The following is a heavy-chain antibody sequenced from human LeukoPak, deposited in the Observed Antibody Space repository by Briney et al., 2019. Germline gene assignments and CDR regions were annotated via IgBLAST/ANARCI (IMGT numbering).Heavy chain of an antibody. V-gene: IGHV5-51*01. Sequence: GESLKISCKGSGYSFTSCWIVWVRQMPGKGLEWMGIIYPGDSDTRYSPSFQGQVTISVDKSISTAYLQWSSLKASDTAMYYCARHPGGYSSLVTMTFDPWGQGTLVTVSS. CDR1: GYSFTSCW. J-gene: IGHJ5*02. CDR2: IYPGDSDT. D-gene: IGHD6-19*01. CDR3: ARHPGGYSSLVTMTFDP.